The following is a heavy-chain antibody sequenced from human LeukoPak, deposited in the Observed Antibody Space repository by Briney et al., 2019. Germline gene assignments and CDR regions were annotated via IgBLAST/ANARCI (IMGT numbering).Heavy chain of an antibody. V-gene: IGHV1-69*13. CDR2: IIPIFGTA. CDR1: GGTFSSYA. CDR3: ARDLGPTAEFWSSYYMDV. D-gene: IGHD3-3*01. J-gene: IGHJ6*03. Sequence: GASVKVSCKASGGTFSSYAISWVRQAPGQGLEWMGGIIPIFGTANYAQKFQGRVTITADESTSTAYMELSSLRSEDTAVYYCARDLGPTAEFWSSYYMDVWGKGTTVTVSS.